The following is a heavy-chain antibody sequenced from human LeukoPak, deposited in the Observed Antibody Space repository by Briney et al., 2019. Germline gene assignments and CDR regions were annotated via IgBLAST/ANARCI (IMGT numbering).Heavy chain of an antibody. D-gene: IGHD5-18*01. J-gene: IGHJ4*02. V-gene: IGHV4-59*01. CDR1: GGSISSNY. CDR2: THHSGAT. CDR3: ARSSGHSYGDFDY. Sequence: SETLSLTCTVSGGSISSNYWSWIRQPPGKGLEWLGYTHHSGATSYNPSLKSRSTMSLDTSNNQFSLKLSSVTAADTAVYYCARSSGHSYGDFDYWGQGNLVTVSS.